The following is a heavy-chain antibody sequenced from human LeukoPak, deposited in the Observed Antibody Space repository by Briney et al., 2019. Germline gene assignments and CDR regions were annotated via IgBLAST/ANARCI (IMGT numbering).Heavy chain of an antibody. CDR2: ISSDGGSP. D-gene: IGHD2-15*01. Sequence: PGGSMRLSCAASGFTFSSYAMHWVRQAPGKGLEYVSGISSDGGSPFHVNSVKGRFTISRGNSKDTLYLQMGSLRAEDMAVYYCARGYCSGGRCKYYFDYWGQGTLVTVSS. CDR1: GFTFSSYA. J-gene: IGHJ4*02. CDR3: ARGYCSGGRCKYYFDY. V-gene: IGHV3-64*01.